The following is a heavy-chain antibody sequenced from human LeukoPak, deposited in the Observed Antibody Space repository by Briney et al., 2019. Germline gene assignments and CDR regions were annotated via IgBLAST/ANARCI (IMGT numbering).Heavy chain of an antibody. CDR2: INPNSGGT. CDR3: ARTFAYYYDSSGYYDY. Sequence: GASVKVSCKASGYTLTGYYMHWVRQAPGQGLEWMGWINPNSGGTNYAQKFQGRVTMTRDTSISTAYMELSRLRSDDTAVYYCARTFAYYYDSSGYYDYWGQGTLVTVSS. V-gene: IGHV1-2*02. D-gene: IGHD3-22*01. J-gene: IGHJ4*02. CDR1: GYTLTGYY.